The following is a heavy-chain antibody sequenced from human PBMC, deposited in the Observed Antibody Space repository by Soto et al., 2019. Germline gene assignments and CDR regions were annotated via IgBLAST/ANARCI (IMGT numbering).Heavy chain of an antibody. Sequence: QVQLQESGPGLVKPSQTLSLTCTVSGGSITRDDSCWRWIRQPPGEGLEWIGHIFDSGTTYTNPSLRSQVAISLDTSKNHFPLTLSSVTAADTAVYYCARGPAGDTVHYWGQGALVTVSS. J-gene: IGHJ4*02. CDR3: ARGPAGDTVHY. V-gene: IGHV4-30-4*01. CDR1: GGSITRDDSC. D-gene: IGHD7-27*01. CDR2: IFDSGTT.